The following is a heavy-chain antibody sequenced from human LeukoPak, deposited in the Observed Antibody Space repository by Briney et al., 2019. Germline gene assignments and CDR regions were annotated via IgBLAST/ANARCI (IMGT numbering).Heavy chain of an antibody. CDR3: AKDRAEEYSNYGKYYFDY. V-gene: IGHV3-30*02. D-gene: IGHD4-11*01. CDR2: IRYDGSNK. CDR1: GFTFSSYG. J-gene: IGHJ4*02. Sequence: PGGSLRLSCAASGFTFSSYGMHWVRQAPGKGLEWVAFIRYDGSNKYYADSVKGRFTISRDNSKNTLYLQMNSLRAGDTAVYYCAKDRAEEYSNYGKYYFDYWGQGTLVTVSS.